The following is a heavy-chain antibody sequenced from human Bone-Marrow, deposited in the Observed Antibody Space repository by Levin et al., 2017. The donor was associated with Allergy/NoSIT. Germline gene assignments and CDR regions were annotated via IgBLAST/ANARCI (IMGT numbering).Heavy chain of an antibody. CDR1: GGSISSSSYY. V-gene: IGHV4-39*01. CDR2: IYYSGST. Sequence: SQTLSLTCTVSGGSISSSSYYWGWIRQPPGKGLEWIGSIYYSGSTYYNPSLKSRVTISVDTSKNQFSLKLSSVTAADTAVYYCARQMGADFDYWGQGTLVTVSS. D-gene: IGHD1-26*01. CDR3: ARQMGADFDY. J-gene: IGHJ4*02.